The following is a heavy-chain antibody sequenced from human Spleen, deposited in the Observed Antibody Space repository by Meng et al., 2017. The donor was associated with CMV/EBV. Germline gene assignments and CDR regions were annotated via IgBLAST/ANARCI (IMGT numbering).Heavy chain of an antibody. Sequence: SGYTFTGYYMHWVRQAPGQGLEWLGWINPNSGGSNYAQKFQGRVTMTRDTSISTAYMELTSLRSDDTAVYYCARDHCSSSTCYKDYWGQGTLVTVSS. CDR3: ARDHCSSSTCYKDY. J-gene: IGHJ4*02. CDR2: INPNSGGS. D-gene: IGHD2-2*02. CDR1: GYTFTGYY. V-gene: IGHV1-2*02.